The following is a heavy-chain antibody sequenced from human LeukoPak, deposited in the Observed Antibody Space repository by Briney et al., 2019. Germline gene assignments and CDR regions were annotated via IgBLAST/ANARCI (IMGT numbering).Heavy chain of an antibody. J-gene: IGHJ4*02. D-gene: IGHD6-6*01. CDR1: GFTFSSCA. CDR3: ARVHSSSSFAIQN. CDR2: ISYDGSNK. V-gene: IGHV3-30-3*01. Sequence: PGGSLTLSCAASGFTFSSCAMHWVRQAPGKELEWVAVISYDGSNKYYADSVKGRFTISRDNSKNTLYLQMNSLRAEDTAVYYCARVHSSSSFAIQNWGQGTLATVSS.